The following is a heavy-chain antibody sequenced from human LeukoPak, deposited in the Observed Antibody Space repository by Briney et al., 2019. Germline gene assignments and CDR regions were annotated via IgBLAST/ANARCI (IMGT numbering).Heavy chain of an antibody. Sequence: GGSLRLSCAASGFTFSSYGMHWVRQAPGKGLEWVAVIWYDGGNKYYADSVKGRFTISRDNSKNTLYLQMNNLRAEDTAVYYFARDSIAAAGAYFDYWGQGTLVTVSS. V-gene: IGHV3-33*01. CDR2: IWYDGGNK. CDR3: ARDSIAAAGAYFDY. D-gene: IGHD6-13*01. J-gene: IGHJ4*02. CDR1: GFTFSSYG.